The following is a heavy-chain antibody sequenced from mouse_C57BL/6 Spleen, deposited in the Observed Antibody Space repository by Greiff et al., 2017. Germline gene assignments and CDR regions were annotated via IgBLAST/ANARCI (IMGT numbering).Heavy chain of an antibody. CDR2: INPNNGGT. V-gene: IGHV1-26*01. CDR3: ARKANWEWFAY. Sequence: EVQLQQSGPELVKPGASVKISCKASGYTFTDYYMNWVKQSHGKSLEWIGDINPNNGGTSYNQKFKGKATLTVDKSSSTAYMELRSLTSEDSAVYYCARKANWEWFAYWGQGTLVTVSA. CDR1: GYTFTDYY. J-gene: IGHJ3*01. D-gene: IGHD4-1*01.